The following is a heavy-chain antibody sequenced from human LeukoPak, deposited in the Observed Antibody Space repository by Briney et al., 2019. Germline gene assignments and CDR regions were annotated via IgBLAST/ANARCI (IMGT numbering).Heavy chain of an antibody. CDR1: GFLFSSYA. D-gene: IGHD3-9*01. V-gene: IGHV3-53*01. Sequence: PGGSLRLSCTASGFLFSSYAMNWVRQAPGKGLEWVSVIYSGGSTYYADSVKGRFTISRDNSKNTLYLQMNSLRAEDTAVYYCARVVKYYDILTGYYTQYYFDYWGQGTLVTVSS. CDR2: IYSGGST. J-gene: IGHJ4*02. CDR3: ARVVKYYDILTGYYTQYYFDY.